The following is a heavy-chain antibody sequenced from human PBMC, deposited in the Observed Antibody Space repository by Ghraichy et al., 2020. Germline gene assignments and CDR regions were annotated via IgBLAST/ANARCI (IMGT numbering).Heavy chain of an antibody. CDR3: ARGLYDSSGYYVDY. V-gene: IGHV1-8*01. J-gene: IGHJ4*02. D-gene: IGHD3-22*01. CDR1: GYTFTSYD. Sequence: ASVKVSCKASGYTFTSYDINWVRQATGQGLEWMGWMNPNSGNTGYAQKFQGRVTMTRNTSINTAFMELSSLRSEDTAVYYCARGLYDSSGYYVDYWGQGTLVTVSS. CDR2: MNPNSGNT.